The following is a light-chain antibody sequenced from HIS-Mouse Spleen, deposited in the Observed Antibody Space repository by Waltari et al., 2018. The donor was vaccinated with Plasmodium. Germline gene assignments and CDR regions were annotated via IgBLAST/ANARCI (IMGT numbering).Light chain of an antibody. CDR1: QSISSW. CDR2: KAS. Sequence: DIQMTQSPSTLSASVGNRVPITCRASQSISSWLAWYQQKPGKAPKLLIYKASSLESGVPSRFSGSGSGTEFTLTISSLQPDDFATYYCQQYNSYSLPYTFGQGTKLEIK. V-gene: IGKV1-5*03. J-gene: IGKJ2*01. CDR3: QQYNSYSLPYT.